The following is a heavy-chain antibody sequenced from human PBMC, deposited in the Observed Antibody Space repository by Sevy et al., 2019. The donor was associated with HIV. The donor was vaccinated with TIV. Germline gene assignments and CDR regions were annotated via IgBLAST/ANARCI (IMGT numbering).Heavy chain of an antibody. D-gene: IGHD3-9*01. J-gene: IGHJ4*02. CDR2: ISSSGSTI. CDR1: GFTFSSYE. V-gene: IGHV3-48*03. CDR3: ARDEGRLVTEYYFDY. Sequence: GGSLRLSCAASGFTFSSYEMNWVRQAPGKGLEWVSYISSSGSTIYYADSVKGRFTISRDNAKNSLYLQMNSLRAEDTAVYYCARDEGRLVTEYYFDYWGQGTLVTVSS.